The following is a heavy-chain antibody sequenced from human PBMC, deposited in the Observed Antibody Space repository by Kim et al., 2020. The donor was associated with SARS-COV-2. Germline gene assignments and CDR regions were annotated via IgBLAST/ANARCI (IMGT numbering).Heavy chain of an antibody. V-gene: IGHV1-8*01. CDR3: VRGSIYFNYYLDV. D-gene: IGHD2-2*01. J-gene: IGHJ6*03. Sequence: GDAQRLQGRVTMTRNTSISTVYMELSSLRSEDTAVYYCVRGSIYFNYYLDVWGKGTTVTVSS.